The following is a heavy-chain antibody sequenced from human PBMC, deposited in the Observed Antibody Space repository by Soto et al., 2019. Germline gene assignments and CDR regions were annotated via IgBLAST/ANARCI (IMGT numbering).Heavy chain of an antibody. CDR2: IYYPGST. V-gene: IGHV4-61*01. Sequence: SEPLSFTCTVAGGSVNSDRHNWSWIRQPPGKGLEWIGYIYYPGSTNYNPSLKSRVTISLDTSRNQFSLKLSSVTAADTAVFYCAREYANSPEAFDFWGQGALVTVSS. CDR3: AREYANSPEAFDF. J-gene: IGHJ4*02. D-gene: IGHD2-2*01. CDR1: GGSVNSDRHN.